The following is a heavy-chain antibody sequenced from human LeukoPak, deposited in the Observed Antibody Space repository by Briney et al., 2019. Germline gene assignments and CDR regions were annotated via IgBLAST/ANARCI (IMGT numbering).Heavy chain of an antibody. CDR3: ASLSLGHY. CDR2: IYSGGST. J-gene: IGHJ4*02. V-gene: IGHV3-53*01. CDR1: GFTVSNNY. Sequence: GRSLRLSCAASGFTVSNNYMSWVRQAPGKGLEWVSVIYSGGSTYYADSVKGRFTISRDTSKNTLSLQMNSLRAEDTAVYYCASLSLGHYWGQGTLVTVSS. D-gene: IGHD6-6*01.